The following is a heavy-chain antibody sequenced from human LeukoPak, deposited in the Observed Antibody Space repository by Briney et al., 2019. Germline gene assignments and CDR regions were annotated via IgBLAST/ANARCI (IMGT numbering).Heavy chain of an antibody. V-gene: IGHV3-7*01. Sequence: GGSLRLSCAASGFTFSTYWMSWVRQAPGKGLEWVATMKQDGSEKYYVDSVKGRFTISRDNAKNSLYLQMNILRAEDTAVYYCARDRNTDFWSGYYTNYFDYWGQGTLVTVSS. J-gene: IGHJ4*02. CDR3: ARDRNTDFWSGYYTNYFDY. CDR2: MKQDGSEK. D-gene: IGHD3-3*01. CDR1: GFTFSTYW.